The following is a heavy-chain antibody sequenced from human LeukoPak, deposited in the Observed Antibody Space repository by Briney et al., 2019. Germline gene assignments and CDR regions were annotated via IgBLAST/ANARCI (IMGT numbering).Heavy chain of an antibody. CDR1: GGSLSGYY. CDR2: LNHSGST. CDR3: ARGLEYDILSGYPGYFQH. J-gene: IGHJ1*01. V-gene: IGHV4-34*01. D-gene: IGHD3-9*01. Sequence: SETLSLTCAVYGGSLSGYYWSWIRRPPGKGLEWIGELNHSGSTNYNPSLTRRVTISVDTSKNQFSLKLSSGTAADTAVYYCARGLEYDILSGYPGYFQHWGQGTLVTVSS.